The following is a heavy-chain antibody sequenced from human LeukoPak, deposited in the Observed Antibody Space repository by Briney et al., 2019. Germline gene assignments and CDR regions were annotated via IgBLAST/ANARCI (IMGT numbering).Heavy chain of an antibody. Sequence: GASVKVSCKASGGTFSSYAISWVRQAPGQGLEWMGGIIPIFGTANYAQKFQGRDTITTVESTSTAYMELSSLRSEDTAVYYCARGPRGYETQDYYYMDVWGKGTTVTVSS. J-gene: IGHJ6*03. V-gene: IGHV1-69*05. D-gene: IGHD3-10*01. CDR2: IIPIFGTA. CDR1: GGTFSSYA. CDR3: ARGPRGYETQDYYYMDV.